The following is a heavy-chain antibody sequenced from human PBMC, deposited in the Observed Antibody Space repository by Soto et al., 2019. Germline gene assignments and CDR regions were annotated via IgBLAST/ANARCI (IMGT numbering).Heavy chain of an antibody. J-gene: IGHJ6*03. V-gene: IGHV3-74*01. D-gene: IGHD2-15*01. CDR3: ARSSVGYCSGGSCYSPDYYYYYMDV. Sequence: GGSLRLSCAASGFTFSSYWMHWVRQAPGKGLVWVSRINSDGSSTSYADSVKGRFTISRDNAKNTLYLQMNSLRAEDTAVYYCARSSVGYCSGGSCYSPDYYYYYMDVWGKGTTVTVSS. CDR1: GFTFSSYW. CDR2: INSDGSST.